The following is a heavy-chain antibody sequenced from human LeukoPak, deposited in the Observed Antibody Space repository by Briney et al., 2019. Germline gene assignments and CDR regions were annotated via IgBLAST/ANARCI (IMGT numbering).Heavy chain of an antibody. CDR3: AKEGASEGPSSFDY. V-gene: IGHV3-23*01. CDR1: GFTFSSYA. CDR2: ISGWGART. D-gene: IGHD3-10*01. Sequence: GGPLRLSCAASGFTFSSYAMSWVRQAPGKGLEWVSAISGWGARTFYADSVKGRFTISRENSNDTMDLQMNSLRVEDTAVYYCAKEGASEGPSSFDYWGQGTLVTASS. J-gene: IGHJ4*02.